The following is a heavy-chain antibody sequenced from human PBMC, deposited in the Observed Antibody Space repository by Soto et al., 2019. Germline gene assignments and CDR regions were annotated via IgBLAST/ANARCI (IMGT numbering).Heavy chain of an antibody. CDR1: GFTFSSYA. V-gene: IGHV3-30-3*01. J-gene: IGHJ6*02. Sequence: GGSLRLSCAASGFTFSSYAMHWVRQAPGKGLEWVAVISYDGSNKYYADSVKGRFTISRDNSKNTLYLQMNSLRAEDTAVYYCARAGRALLRYSSGGTTDYYYGMDVWGQGTTVTVSS. D-gene: IGHD6-19*01. CDR2: ISYDGSNK. CDR3: ARAGRALLRYSSGGTTDYYYGMDV.